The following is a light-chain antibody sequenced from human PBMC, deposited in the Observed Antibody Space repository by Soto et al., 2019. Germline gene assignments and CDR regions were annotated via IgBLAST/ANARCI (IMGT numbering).Light chain of an antibody. CDR2: GAS. J-gene: IGKJ5*01. V-gene: IGKV3-20*01. Sequence: IVMTQSPATLSVSPGEGATLSCRASQSVSSFLAWYQQKPGQAPRLLIYGASSRATGIPDRFSGTGSETDFTLTISRLEPEDFAVYYCQQYDNSPITFGQGTRLEIK. CDR3: QQYDNSPIT. CDR1: QSVSSF.